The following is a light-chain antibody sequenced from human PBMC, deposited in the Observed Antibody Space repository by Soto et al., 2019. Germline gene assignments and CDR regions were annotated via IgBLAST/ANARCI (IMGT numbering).Light chain of an antibody. CDR2: AAS. CDR3: QQASSFPLT. J-gene: IGKJ5*01. Sequence: IRMTQSPSSFSASTGDRVTITCRASQGISSYLAWYQQKPGKAPKLLIYAASSLQSGVPSRFSGSASGTYFTLTISSLQPEDFATYYCQQASSFPLTFGQGTRLEIK. CDR1: QGISSY. V-gene: IGKV1D-12*01.